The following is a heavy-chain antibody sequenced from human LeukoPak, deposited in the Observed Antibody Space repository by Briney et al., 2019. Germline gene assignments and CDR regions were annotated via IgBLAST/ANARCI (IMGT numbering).Heavy chain of an antibody. Sequence: GGSLRLSCAASGFTFSNAWMSWVRQAPGKGLEWVGCIKSKTDGGTTDYAAPVKGRFTISRDDSKNTLYLQMNSLKTEDTAVYYCTTDEYYYDSSFDYWGQGTLVTVSS. V-gene: IGHV3-15*01. CDR3: TTDEYYYDSSFDY. D-gene: IGHD3-22*01. CDR2: IKSKTDGGTT. CDR1: GFTFSNAW. J-gene: IGHJ4*02.